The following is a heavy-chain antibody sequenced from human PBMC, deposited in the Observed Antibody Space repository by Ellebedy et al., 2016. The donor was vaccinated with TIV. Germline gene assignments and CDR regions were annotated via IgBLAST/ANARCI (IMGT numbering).Heavy chain of an antibody. CDR3: ARRGYRYGYFYYGMDV. CDR1: GFTFSGSW. J-gene: IGHJ6*02. Sequence: GGSLRLXCAASGFTFSGSWMHWVRQAPGKGLVWVSRINSDGSSTSYADSVKGRFTISRDNAKNTLYLQMNSLRAEDTAVYYCARRGYRYGYFYYGMDVWGQGTTVTVSS. V-gene: IGHV3-74*01. CDR2: INSDGSST. D-gene: IGHD5-18*01.